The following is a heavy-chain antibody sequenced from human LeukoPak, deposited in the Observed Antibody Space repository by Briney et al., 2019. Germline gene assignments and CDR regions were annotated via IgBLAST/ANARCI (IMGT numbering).Heavy chain of an antibody. CDR3: ASNSGSCVDDYYYYYGMDV. CDR2: ICSSSSYI. V-gene: IGHV3-21*01. D-gene: IGHD1-26*01. CDR1: RFTLCSDM. J-gene: IGHJ6*02. Sequence: GSLRLSRAASRFTLCSDMINCVPEALGKGVEWGSSICSSSSYIYYADSVKGRFTISRDNAKNSLYLQMNSLRAEDTAVCYCASNSGSCVDDYYYYYGMDVGGQGTTVTVSS.